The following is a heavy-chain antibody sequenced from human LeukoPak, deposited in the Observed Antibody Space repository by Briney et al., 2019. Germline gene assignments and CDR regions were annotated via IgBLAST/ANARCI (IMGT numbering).Heavy chain of an antibody. Sequence: SETLSLTCTVSGGSISSSSYYWGWIRQPPGKGLEWIGSIYYSGSTYYNPSLKSRVTISVDTSKNQFSLKLSSVTAADTAVYYCARDYSAWAAASVVWGPGTLVTVSS. J-gene: IGHJ4*02. D-gene: IGHD2-15*01. V-gene: IGHV4-39*02. CDR2: IYYSGST. CDR1: GGSISSSSYY. CDR3: ARDYSAWAAASVV.